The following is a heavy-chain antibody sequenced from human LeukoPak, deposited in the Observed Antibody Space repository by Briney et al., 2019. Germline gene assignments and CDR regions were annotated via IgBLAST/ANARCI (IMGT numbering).Heavy chain of an antibody. V-gene: IGHV3-30*18. CDR3: AKVKGYCSSTSCYGGGYGMDV. D-gene: IGHD2-2*01. J-gene: IGHJ6*02. Sequence: GGSLRLSCAASGFTFSSYGMHWVRQAPGKGLEGVAVISYDGSNKYYADSVKGRFTISRDNSKNTLYLQMNSLRAEDTAVYYCAKVKGYCSSTSCYGGGYGMDVWGQGTTVTVSS. CDR2: ISYDGSNK. CDR1: GFTFSSYG.